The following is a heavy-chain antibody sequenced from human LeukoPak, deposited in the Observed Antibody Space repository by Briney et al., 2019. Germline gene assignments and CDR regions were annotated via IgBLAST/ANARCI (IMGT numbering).Heavy chain of an antibody. CDR1: GGSISSYY. V-gene: IGHV4-59*01. D-gene: IGHD3-16*02. J-gene: IGHJ4*02. Sequence: SETLSLTCTVSGGSISSYYWSWIRQPPGKGLEWFGYIYYSGSTNYNPSLKSRVIISVDTSKNQYFLKLSPVIAADTAVYYGARLRSTFGGVIVIRGGYDYWGQGTLVTVSS. CDR3: ARLRSTFGGVIVIRGGYDY. CDR2: IYYSGST.